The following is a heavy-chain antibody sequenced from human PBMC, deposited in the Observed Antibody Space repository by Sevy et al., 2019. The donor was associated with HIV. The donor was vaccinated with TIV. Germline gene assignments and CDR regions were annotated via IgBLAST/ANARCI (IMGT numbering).Heavy chain of an antibody. J-gene: IGHJ6*03. CDR3: ARRDGYNLGYYYMDV. D-gene: IGHD5-12*01. V-gene: IGHV4-39*01. Sequence: SETLSLTCSVSGGSISSSDHYWDWIRQPPGKGLEWIGSIYYSGSTYYHPSLKSRVTISVDTSKNQFSLKLSSVTAADTAVYYCARRDGYNLGYYYMDVWGKGTTVTVSS. CDR1: GGSISSSDHY. CDR2: IYYSGST.